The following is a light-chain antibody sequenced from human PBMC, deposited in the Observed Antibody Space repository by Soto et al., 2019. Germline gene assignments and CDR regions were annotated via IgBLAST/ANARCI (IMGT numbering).Light chain of an antibody. CDR3: QYYNYWPPWT. CDR2: EAC. CDR1: QSVGSN. J-gene: IGKJ1*01. Sequence: EVVMTQSPATVPVSLGGRVPLSCRASQSVGSNLAWYQQKPRQPPRLLIYEACNRATGAPTRFSGRGSGTEFTRTIISLQSEDVAFDYCQYYNYWPPWTFXQGTKV. V-gene: IGKV3D-15*01.